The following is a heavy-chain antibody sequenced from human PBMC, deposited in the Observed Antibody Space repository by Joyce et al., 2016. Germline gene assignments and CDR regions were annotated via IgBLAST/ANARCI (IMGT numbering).Heavy chain of an antibody. J-gene: IGHJ4*02. Sequence: EVQLVESGGGWIQPGGSLRLSCAASGFTVSKNYMTWVRQAPGKGLEWVSFIYSGGTTYYADSVKGRFTISRDKNTLYLQMNSLRVEDTAVYYCARVPGFHWGQGTLVTVSS. CDR2: IYSGGTT. CDR1: GFTVSKNY. CDR3: ARVPGFH. V-gene: IGHV3-53*01.